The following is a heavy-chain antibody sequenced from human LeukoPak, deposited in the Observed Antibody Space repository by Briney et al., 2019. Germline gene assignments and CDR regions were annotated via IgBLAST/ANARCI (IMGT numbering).Heavy chain of an antibody. CDR1: GFPSGNIT. Sequence: PGGSLSFSCEAPGFPSGNITLTWIPKAQGKGLKWASSISRSSSYIYYADSVKGRFTISRDNAKNSLYLQMNSLRAEDTAVYYCARNQAGYNQSPLYYFDYWGQGTLVTVSS. CDR2: ISRSSSYI. V-gene: IGHV3-21*01. D-gene: IGHD3-9*01. CDR3: ARNQAGYNQSPLYYFDY. J-gene: IGHJ4*02.